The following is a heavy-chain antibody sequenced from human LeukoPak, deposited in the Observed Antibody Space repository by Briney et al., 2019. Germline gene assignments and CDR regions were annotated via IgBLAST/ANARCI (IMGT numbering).Heavy chain of an antibody. V-gene: IGHV4-59*08. CDR3: ARRGYSYGNYYFDY. J-gene: IGHJ4*02. D-gene: IGHD5-18*01. CDR1: GGSISSYY. CDR2: IYYSGST. Sequence: SETLSLTCTVSGGSISSYYWSWIRQPPGKGLEWIGHIYYSGSTNYNPSLKSRVTISVDTSKNQFSLKLSSVTAADTAVYYCARRGYSYGNYYFDYWGQGTLVTVSS.